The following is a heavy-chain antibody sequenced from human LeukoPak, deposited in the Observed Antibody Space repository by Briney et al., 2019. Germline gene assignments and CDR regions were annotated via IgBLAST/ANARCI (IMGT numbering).Heavy chain of an antibody. D-gene: IGHD3-3*01. Sequence: GESLKISCKGSGYRFTNYWIGWVRQMPGKGLEWMGIIYPGDSETRYSPSFQGQVTISADKSISTAYLQWSSLKASDTAMYYCARRGSGNYDFWSGEVSYYFDYWGQGTLVTVSS. V-gene: IGHV5-51*01. CDR3: ARRGSGNYDFWSGEVSYYFDY. CDR1: GYRFTNYW. CDR2: IYPGDSET. J-gene: IGHJ4*02.